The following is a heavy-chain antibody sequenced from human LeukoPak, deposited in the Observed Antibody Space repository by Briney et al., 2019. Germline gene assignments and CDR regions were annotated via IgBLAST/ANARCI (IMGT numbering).Heavy chain of an antibody. CDR3: ARRAGAYSHPYDY. CDR2: IYSENT. D-gene: IGHD4/OR15-4a*01. J-gene: IGHJ4*02. CDR1: GFTVSSNS. V-gene: IGHV3-53*01. Sequence: GGALRLSCTVSGFTVSSNSMSWVRQAPGKGLEWVAFIYSENTHYSDSVKGRSTISRDTTKTPLYLQMNRLRAEATAVYYCARRAGAYSHPYDYWGQGTLVTVSS.